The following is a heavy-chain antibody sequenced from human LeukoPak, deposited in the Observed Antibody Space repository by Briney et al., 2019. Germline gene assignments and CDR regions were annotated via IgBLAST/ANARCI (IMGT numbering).Heavy chain of an antibody. CDR3: ARDAGNSGYGCDL. J-gene: IGHJ5*02. V-gene: IGHV3-48*01. CDR1: GFIFSQYS. CDR2: IRSSSET. D-gene: IGHD5-12*01. Sequence: GGSLRLSCAASGFIFSQYSMNWVRQAPGKGLEWVSHIRSSSETFYADTVKGRFTISRDNARNSLYLQMNNLRGEDTAIYYCARDAGNSGYGCDLWGQGTLVTVSS.